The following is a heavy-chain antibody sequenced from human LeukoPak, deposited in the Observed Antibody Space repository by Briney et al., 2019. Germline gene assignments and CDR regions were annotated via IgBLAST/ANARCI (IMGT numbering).Heavy chain of an antibody. D-gene: IGHD3-22*01. V-gene: IGHV1-18*04. CDR3: ARRLNYYDSSGYHDY. CDR1: GYTFTSYY. J-gene: IGHJ4*02. Sequence: GASVKVSCKASGYTFTSYYMHWVRQAPGQGLEWMGWISAYNGNTNYAQKLQGRVTMTTDTSTSTARMELRSLRSDDTAVYYCARRLNYYDSSGYHDYWGQGTLVTVSS. CDR2: ISAYNGNT.